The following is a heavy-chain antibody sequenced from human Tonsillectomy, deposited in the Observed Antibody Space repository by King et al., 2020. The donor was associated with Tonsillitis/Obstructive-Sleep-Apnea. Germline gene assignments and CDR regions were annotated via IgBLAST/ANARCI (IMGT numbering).Heavy chain of an antibody. Sequence: VQLVESGGGLVQPGGSLRLSCAASGFTFSSYWMSRVRQAPGKGLEWVANIKQDGSEKYYVDSVKGRFTISRDNAKNSLYLQMNSLRAEDTAVYYCARGGWYQLSWFDPWGQGTLVTVSS. J-gene: IGHJ5*02. CDR1: GFTFSSYW. D-gene: IGHD2-2*01. V-gene: IGHV3-7*04. CDR3: ARGGWYQLSWFDP. CDR2: IKQDGSEK.